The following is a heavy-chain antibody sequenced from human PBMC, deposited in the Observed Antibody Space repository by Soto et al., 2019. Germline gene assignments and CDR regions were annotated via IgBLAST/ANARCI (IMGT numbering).Heavy chain of an antibody. CDR3: AGEMGGSIDY. D-gene: IGHD1-26*01. V-gene: IGHV4-39*01. J-gene: IGHJ4*02. CDR2: IYHSGST. CDR1: GGSISSSSYY. Sequence: QLQLQESGPGLVKPSETLSLTCTVSGGSISSSSYYWGWIRQPPGKGLEWIGTIYHSGSTYYKPSLQSRVTISVDTSKNKFSLKLNSVTAADTAIYYCAGEMGGSIDYWGQGTLVTVSS.